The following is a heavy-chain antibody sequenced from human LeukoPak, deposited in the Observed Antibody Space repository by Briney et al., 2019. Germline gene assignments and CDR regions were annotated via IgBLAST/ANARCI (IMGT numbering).Heavy chain of an antibody. J-gene: IGHJ4*02. CDR3: TTDYDGGY. V-gene: IGHV3-15*01. CDR2: IKSKPDGGTL. Sequence: GGSLRLSCAASGFTFSNAWMSWVRQAPGKGLEWVGRIKSKPDGGTLHYAAPVKGRFTVSREHSKNTVYLQMNSLITEDTAVYYCTTDYDGGYWGQGTLVTVSS. D-gene: IGHD3-3*01. CDR1: GFTFSNAW.